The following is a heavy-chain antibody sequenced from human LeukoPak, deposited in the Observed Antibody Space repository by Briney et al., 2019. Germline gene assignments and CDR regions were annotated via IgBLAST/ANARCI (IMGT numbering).Heavy chain of an antibody. D-gene: IGHD1-1*01. J-gene: IGHJ5*02. CDR3: ARAPTGTGGWNWFDP. Sequence: PSETLSPTCTVSGGSISSYYWSWIRQPAGKGLELIGRIYTSGTTNYNPSLKSRVTMSVDTSKNQFSLKLSSVTAADTAVYYRARAPTGTGGWNWFDPWGQGTLVTVSS. V-gene: IGHV4-4*07. CDR2: IYTSGTT. CDR1: GGSISSYY.